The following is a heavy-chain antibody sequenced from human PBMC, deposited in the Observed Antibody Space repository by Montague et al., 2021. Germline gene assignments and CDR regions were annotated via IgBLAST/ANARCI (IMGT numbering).Heavy chain of an antibody. V-gene: IGHV3-30*04. Sequence: SLRLSCAASGFTFSSYAMHRVRQAPGKGLEWVAVISYDGSNKYYXDSVKGRFTISRDNSKNTLYLQMNSLRAEDTALFYCARDPRWEYDAFDIWGQGTMVTVSS. CDR2: ISYDGSNK. D-gene: IGHD1-26*01. J-gene: IGHJ3*02. CDR3: ARDPRWEYDAFDI. CDR1: GFTFSSYA.